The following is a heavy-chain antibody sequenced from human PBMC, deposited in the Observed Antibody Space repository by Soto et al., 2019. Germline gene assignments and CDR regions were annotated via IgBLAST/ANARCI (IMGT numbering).Heavy chain of an antibody. V-gene: IGHV4-39*01. J-gene: IGHJ5*02. D-gene: IGHD6-13*01. CDR1: GGTISSSMSH. Sequence: PSETMYLTSTVSGGTISSSMSHWGRIRQPPGKGLEWIGSIYYSGSTYYSPSLKSRVTISVDTSKNQFSLKLSSVTAADTAVYYCARRERAAGTDWWFDPWGQGNLVTVS. CDR2: IYYSGST. CDR3: ARRERAAGTDWWFDP.